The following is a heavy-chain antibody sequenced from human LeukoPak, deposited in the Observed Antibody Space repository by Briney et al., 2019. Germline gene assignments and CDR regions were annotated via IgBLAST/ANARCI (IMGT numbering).Heavy chain of an antibody. Sequence: RGESLKISCKVSGYSFTTYWIGWVRQMPGKGLEWMGIIYPGDSDTRYSPSFQGQVTISADKSISTAYLQWSSLKASDTAMYYCARVWRDENWFDPWGQGTLVTVSS. V-gene: IGHV5-51*01. D-gene: IGHD2-21*01. CDR3: ARVWRDENWFDP. CDR2: IYPGDSDT. J-gene: IGHJ5*02. CDR1: GYSFTTYW.